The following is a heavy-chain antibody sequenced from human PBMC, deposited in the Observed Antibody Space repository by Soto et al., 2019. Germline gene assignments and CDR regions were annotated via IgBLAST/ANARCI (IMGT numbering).Heavy chain of an antibody. CDR2: IIPIFGTA. Sequence: SVKVSCKASGGTFSSYAISWVRQAPGQGLEWMGGIIPIFGTANYAQKFQGRVTITADESTSTAYMELSSLRSEDTAVYYCAATLYRAKQWLVTAHFDYWGQGTLVTVSS. CDR1: GGTFSSYA. CDR3: AATLYRAKQWLVTAHFDY. D-gene: IGHD6-19*01. V-gene: IGHV1-69*13. J-gene: IGHJ4*02.